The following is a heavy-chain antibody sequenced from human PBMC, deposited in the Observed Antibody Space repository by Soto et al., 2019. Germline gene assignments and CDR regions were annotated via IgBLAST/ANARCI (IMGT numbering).Heavy chain of an antibody. V-gene: IGHV4-39*01. CDR2: IYYSGST. CDR3: ARRGGRHWYYFDY. Sequence: QLQLQESGPGLVKPSETLSLTCTVSGGSISSSSYYWGWIRQPPGKGLEWIGSIYYSGSTYYNPSLKSRVTISVDTSKNQFSLKLSSVTAADTAVYYCARRGGRHWYYFDYWGQGTLVTVSS. J-gene: IGHJ4*02. D-gene: IGHD2-8*02. CDR1: GGSISSSSYY.